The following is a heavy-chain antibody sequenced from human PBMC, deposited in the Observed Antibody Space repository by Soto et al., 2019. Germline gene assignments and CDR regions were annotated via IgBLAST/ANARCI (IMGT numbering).Heavy chain of an antibody. Sequence: EVQLVESGGGLVQPGGSLRLSCAASGFTVSSNYMSWVRQAPGKGLKWVSVIYSDGNTYYADSVKGRFTISRDNSKNTLYLQMNSLRAEDTAVYYCARALLRWLQPLPDWSFDLWGRGTLVTVSS. CDR2: IYSDGNT. CDR3: ARALLRWLQPLPDWSFDL. D-gene: IGHD3-16*01. CDR1: GFTVSSNY. V-gene: IGHV3-66*01. J-gene: IGHJ2*01.